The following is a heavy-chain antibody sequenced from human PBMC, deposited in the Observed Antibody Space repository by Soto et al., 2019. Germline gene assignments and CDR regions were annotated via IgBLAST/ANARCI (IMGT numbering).Heavy chain of an antibody. J-gene: IGHJ4*02. CDR3: ARWGNNRILDF. Sequence: QVQLVESGGGMVQPGRSLRLSCTTSGFTFRSHGLHWVRRAPGKGVEWVAGIWYDGSDKYYADSVRGRFTISRDNFKNTLYLQMNSLRVEDTAVYYCARWGNNRILDFWGQGTLVTVSS. D-gene: IGHD3-16*01. V-gene: IGHV3-33*01. CDR1: GFTFRSHG. CDR2: IWYDGSDK.